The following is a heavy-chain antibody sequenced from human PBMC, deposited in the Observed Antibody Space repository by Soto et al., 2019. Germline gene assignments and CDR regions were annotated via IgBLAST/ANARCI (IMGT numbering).Heavy chain of an antibody. V-gene: IGHV4-4*02. D-gene: IGHD6-13*01. Sequence: QVQLQESGPGLVQPSGTLSLTCAVSGDSINNSHWWSWVRQTPGKGLEWIGETYHSGTTNYNPSLKTRVTISIDKSKNQFSLKMNPGTAADTAVYYCAREVNSSPARGPNWFDPWGQGTLVTVSS. J-gene: IGHJ5*02. CDR3: AREVNSSPARGPNWFDP. CDR1: GDSINNSHW. CDR2: TYHSGTT.